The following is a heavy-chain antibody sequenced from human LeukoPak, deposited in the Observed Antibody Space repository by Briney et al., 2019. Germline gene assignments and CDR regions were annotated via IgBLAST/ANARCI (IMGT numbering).Heavy chain of an antibody. CDR3: AREIVVPSPGMDV. CDR2: ISSSSSTI. CDR1: GFTFSSYS. J-gene: IGHJ6*04. Sequence: GGSLRLSCAASGFTFSSYSMNWVRQAPGKGLEWVSYISSSSSTIYYADSVKGRFTISRDNAKNSLYLQMNSLRAEDTAVYYCAREIVVPSPGMDVWGKGTRVTVSS. V-gene: IGHV3-48*01. D-gene: IGHD2/OR15-2a*01.